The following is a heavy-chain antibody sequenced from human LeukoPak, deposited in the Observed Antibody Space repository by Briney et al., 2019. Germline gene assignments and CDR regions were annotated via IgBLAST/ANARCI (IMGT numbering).Heavy chain of an antibody. CDR2: IHHSGSS. CDR1: GYSISSNNW. V-gene: IGHV4-28*01. Sequence: SDTLSLTCGVPGYSISSNNWWGWVRQPPGKGLEWIGYIHHSGSSKYNLSLKNRVTMSLDTSKNQVSLKLSSVTAADTAVYYCARHVGRMDYNWYFDLWGRGTLVTVSS. J-gene: IGHJ2*01. CDR3: ARHVGRMDYNWYFDL. D-gene: IGHD3-10*01.